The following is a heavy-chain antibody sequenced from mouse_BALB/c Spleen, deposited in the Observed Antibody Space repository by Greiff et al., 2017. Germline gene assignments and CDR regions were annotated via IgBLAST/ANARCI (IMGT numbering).Heavy chain of an antibody. CDR3: ARQGIYYDYDDFDY. CDR1: GFAFSSYD. D-gene: IGHD2-4*01. V-gene: IGHV5-12-1*01. J-gene: IGHJ2*01. Sequence: EVMLVESGGGLVKPGGSLKLSCAASGFAFSSYDMSWVRQTPEKRLEWVAYISSGGGSTYYPDTVKGRFTISRDNARNTLYLQMSSLKSEDTAMYYCARQGIYYDYDDFDYWGQGTTLTVSS. CDR2: ISSGGGST.